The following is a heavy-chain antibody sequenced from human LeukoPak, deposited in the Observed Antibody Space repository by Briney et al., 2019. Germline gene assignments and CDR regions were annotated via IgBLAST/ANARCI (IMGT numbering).Heavy chain of an antibody. CDR1: GYTFTGYY. Sequence: ASVKVSCKTSGYTFTGYYMHWVRQAPGQGLERMGWINPNSGGTNYAQKFQGRVTMTRDTSISTAYMELSRLRSDDTAVYYCARGKRNRRYFDSLDYWGQGTLVTVSS. V-gene: IGHV1-2*02. CDR2: INPNSGGT. D-gene: IGHD1-14*01. J-gene: IGHJ4*02. CDR3: ARGKRNRRYFDSLDY.